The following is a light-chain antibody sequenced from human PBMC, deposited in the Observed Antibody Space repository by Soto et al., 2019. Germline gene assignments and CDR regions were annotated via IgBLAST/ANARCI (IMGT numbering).Light chain of an antibody. CDR1: SRDVGGYNF. CDR3: TSYISSSTPYYV. CDR2: DVS. J-gene: IGLJ1*01. Sequence: QSALTQPASVSGSPGQSIAISCTGTSRDVGGYNFVSWYQQHPGKAPKLMIFDVSNRPSGVSNRFSGSKSGNTASLTISGLQAEDEADYYCTSYISSSTPYYVFGTGTKVTVL. V-gene: IGLV2-14*01.